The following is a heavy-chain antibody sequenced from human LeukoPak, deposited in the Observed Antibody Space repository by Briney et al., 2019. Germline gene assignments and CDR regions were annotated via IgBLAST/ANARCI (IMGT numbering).Heavy chain of an antibody. Sequence: SVYASRALSLLAPSLLSIGAGCRAPGKGLEWMGGFDPEDGETIYAQKFQGRVTMTEDTSTDTAYMELSSLRSEDTAAYYCALRSGYDLYYFDYWGQRTLVTVSS. V-gene: IGHV1-24*01. CDR2: FDPEDGET. CDR3: ALRSGYDLYYFDY. D-gene: IGHD5-12*01. J-gene: IGHJ4*02. CDR1: LLAPSLLS.